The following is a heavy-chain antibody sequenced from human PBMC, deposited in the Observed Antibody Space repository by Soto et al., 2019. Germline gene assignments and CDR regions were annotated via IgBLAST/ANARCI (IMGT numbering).Heavy chain of an antibody. CDR2: ISSSSSYI. V-gene: IGHV3-21*01. CDR3: ARDKYYGDYISNYYYYGMDV. D-gene: IGHD4-17*01. J-gene: IGHJ6*02. CDR1: GFTFSSYS. Sequence: GGSLRLSCAASGFTFSSYSMNWVRQAPGKGLEWVSSISSSSSYIYYADSVKGRFTISRDNAKNSLYLQMNSLRAEDTAVYYCARDKYYGDYISNYYYYGMDVWGQGTTVTV.